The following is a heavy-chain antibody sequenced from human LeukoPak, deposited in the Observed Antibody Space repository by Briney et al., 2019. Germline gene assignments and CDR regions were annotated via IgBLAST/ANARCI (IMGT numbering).Heavy chain of an antibody. D-gene: IGHD2-15*01. Sequence: GASVKVSCKASGYTFTSYGISWVRQAPGQGLEWMGWISAYNGNTNYAQKLQGRVTMTTDTSTSTAYMELRSLRSDDTAVYYCARPYCSGGSCYSPYYYGMGVWGQGTTVTVSS. J-gene: IGHJ6*02. CDR3: ARPYCSGGSCYSPYYYGMGV. CDR2: ISAYNGNT. V-gene: IGHV1-18*01. CDR1: GYTFTSYG.